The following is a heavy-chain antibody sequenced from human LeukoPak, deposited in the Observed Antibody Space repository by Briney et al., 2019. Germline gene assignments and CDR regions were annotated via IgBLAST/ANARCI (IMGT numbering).Heavy chain of an antibody. D-gene: IGHD2-2*01. CDR2: IYRSGST. V-gene: IGHV4-30-2*01. Sequence: TLSLTCTVSGGSISSGGYYWSWIRQPPGKGLEWIGYIYRSGSTCYNPSLKSRVTISVDRSKNQFSLKLSSVTAADTAVYYCASLDCSSTSCYLPGRAFDIWGQGTMVTVSS. J-gene: IGHJ3*02. CDR3: ASLDCSSTSCYLPGRAFDI. CDR1: GGSISSGGYY.